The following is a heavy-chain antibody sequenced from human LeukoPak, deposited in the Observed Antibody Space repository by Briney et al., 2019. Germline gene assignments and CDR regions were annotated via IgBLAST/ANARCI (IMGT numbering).Heavy chain of an antibody. J-gene: IGHJ4*02. V-gene: IGHV3-15*01. Sequence: PGGSLRLSCAASGFTFSNAWMSWVRQAPGKGLEWVGRIKSKTDGGTTDYAAPVKGRFTISRDDSKNTLYLQMNSLKTEDTAVYYCTTDGEFDSSGYYYDYWGQGALVTVSS. CDR3: TTDGEFDSSGYYYDY. D-gene: IGHD3-22*01. CDR1: GFTFSNAW. CDR2: IKSKTDGGTT.